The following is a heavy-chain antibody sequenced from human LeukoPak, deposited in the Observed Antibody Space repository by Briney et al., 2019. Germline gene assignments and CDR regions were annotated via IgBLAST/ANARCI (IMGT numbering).Heavy chain of an antibody. Sequence: KPSETLSLTCTVSGGSISSYYWSWIRHPPGKGLEWIGYIHYSGSTNYNPSLKSRVTISVDTSKNQFSLKLSSVTAADTAVYYCARGSRWELPRDYWGQGTLVTVSS. D-gene: IGHD1-26*01. CDR3: ARGSRWELPRDY. CDR1: GGSISSYY. CDR2: IHYSGST. V-gene: IGHV4-59*12. J-gene: IGHJ4*02.